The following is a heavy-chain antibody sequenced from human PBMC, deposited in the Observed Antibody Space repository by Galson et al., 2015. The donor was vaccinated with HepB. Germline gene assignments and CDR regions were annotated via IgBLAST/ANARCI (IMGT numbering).Heavy chain of an antibody. V-gene: IGHV3-33*06. D-gene: IGHD1-26*01. CDR2: IWYDGSNK. CDR1: GFTFSSYG. CDR3: AKRGLVRGSYGYFDY. J-gene: IGHJ4*02. Sequence: SLRLSCAASGFTFSSYGMHWVRQAPGKGLEWVAVIWYDGSNKYYADSVKGRFTISRDNSKNTLYLQMNSLRAEDTAVYYCAKRGLVRGSYGYFDYWGQGTQVTVSS.